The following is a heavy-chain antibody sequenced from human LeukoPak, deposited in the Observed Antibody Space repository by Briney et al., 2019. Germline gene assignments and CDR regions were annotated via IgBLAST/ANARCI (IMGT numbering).Heavy chain of an antibody. D-gene: IGHD1-26*01. Sequence: PGGSLRLSCAASGFTVSSNYTSWVRQAPGKGLEWVSVIYSGGSTYYADSVKGRFTISRDNSKNTLYLQMNSLRAEDTAVYYCARGESLVGASRDYWGQGTLVTVSS. CDR2: IYSGGST. J-gene: IGHJ4*02. V-gene: IGHV3-53*01. CDR1: GFTVSSNY. CDR3: ARGESLVGASRDY.